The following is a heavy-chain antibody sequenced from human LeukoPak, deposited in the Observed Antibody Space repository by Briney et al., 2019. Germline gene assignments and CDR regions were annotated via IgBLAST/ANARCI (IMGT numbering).Heavy chain of an antibody. V-gene: IGHV1-2*04. CDR2: INPNSGGT. J-gene: IGHJ4*02. Sequence: ASVKVSCKASGYTFTGYYMHWVRQAPGQGLEWMGWINPNSGGTNYAQKFQGWVTMTRDTSISTAYMELSRLRSDDTAVYYCARGTPRNQLLLYHFDYWGQGTLVTVSS. D-gene: IGHD2-2*02. CDR3: ARGTPRNQLLLYHFDY. CDR1: GYTFTGYY.